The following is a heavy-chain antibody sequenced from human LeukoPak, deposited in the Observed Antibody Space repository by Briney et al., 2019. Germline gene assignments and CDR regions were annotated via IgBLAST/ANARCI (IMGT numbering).Heavy chain of an antibody. D-gene: IGHD2-15*01. J-gene: IGHJ6*03. CDR2: IIPIFGTA. V-gene: IGHV1-69*13. CDR3: ARALLGDCSGGSCYLGIDYYYYMDV. CDR1: GGTFSSYA. Sequence: GASVKVSCKASGGTFSSYAISWVRQAPGQGLEWMGGIIPIFGTANYAQKFQGRVTITADESTSTAYMELSSLRSEDTAVYYCARALLGDCSGGSCYLGIDYYYYMDVWGKGTTVTISS.